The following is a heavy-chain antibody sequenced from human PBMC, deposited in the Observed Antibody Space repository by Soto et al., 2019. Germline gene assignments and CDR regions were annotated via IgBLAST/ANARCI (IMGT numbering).Heavy chain of an antibody. V-gene: IGHV3-23*01. D-gene: IGHD5-12*01. Sequence: GGSLRLSCAASGFTFSNNAMSWVRQAPGKALEWVSHISGGGGNTYYGDTVKGRITISRDNSENTLYLRMSSLTADDTAVYYCVTHGAESGYGPMKFWGQGTQVTVSS. CDR2: ISGGGGNT. CDR3: VTHGAESGYGPMKF. CDR1: GFTFSNNA. J-gene: IGHJ4*02.